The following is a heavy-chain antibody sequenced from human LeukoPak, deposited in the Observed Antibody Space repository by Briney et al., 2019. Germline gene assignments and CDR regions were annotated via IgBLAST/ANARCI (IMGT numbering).Heavy chain of an antibody. CDR1: GFTFSSYS. D-gene: IGHD3-3*01. V-gene: IGHV3-48*01. CDR3: ARALEWLEDY. CDR2: ISSSSSTI. Sequence: GGSLRLSCAASGFTFSSYSMNWVRQAPGKGLEWVSYISSSSSTIYYADSVKGRFTISRDNAKNSLYLQMNSLRAEDTAVYYCARALEWLEDYWGQGTLVTVSS. J-gene: IGHJ4*02.